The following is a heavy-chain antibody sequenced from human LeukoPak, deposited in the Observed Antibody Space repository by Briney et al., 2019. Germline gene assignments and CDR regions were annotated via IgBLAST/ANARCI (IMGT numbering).Heavy chain of an antibody. CDR3: ARVLNYYDSSGYYFSY. Sequence: GGSLRLSCAASGFTFSYYAMHWVRQAPGKGLEWVAVISYDGSNKYYADSVKGRFTISRDNSKNTLYLQMNSLRAEDTAVYYCARVLNYYDSSGYYFSYWGQGTLVSVSS. V-gene: IGHV3-30-3*01. CDR2: ISYDGSNK. J-gene: IGHJ4*02. CDR1: GFTFSYYA. D-gene: IGHD3-22*01.